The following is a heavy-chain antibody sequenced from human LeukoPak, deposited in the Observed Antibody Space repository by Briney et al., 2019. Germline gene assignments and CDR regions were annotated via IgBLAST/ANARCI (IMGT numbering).Heavy chain of an antibody. D-gene: IGHD6-13*01. CDR2: ISGSGGST. V-gene: IGHV3-23*01. CDR3: AKGQSSSWYWGYNWFDP. CDR1: GFAFNINA. Sequence: GGSLRLSCAASGFAFNINAMSWVRQAPGKGLEWVSAISGSGGSTYYADSVKGRFTISRDNSKNTLYLQMNSLRAEDTAVYYCAKGQSSSWYWGYNWFDPWGQGTLVTVSS. J-gene: IGHJ5*02.